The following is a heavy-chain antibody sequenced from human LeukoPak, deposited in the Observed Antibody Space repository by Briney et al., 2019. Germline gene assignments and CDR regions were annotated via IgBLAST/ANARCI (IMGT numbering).Heavy chain of an antibody. Sequence: GGSLRLSCAASGFTFSSYWMHWVRQAPGKGLVWVSRINSDGSSTIYADSVKGRFTVSRDNAKNTLYLQMNSLRAEDTAVYYCARGGDYYDSSGYFWRPAEIDYWGQGTLVTVSS. D-gene: IGHD3-22*01. J-gene: IGHJ4*02. CDR2: INSDGSST. CDR3: ARGGDYYDSSGYFWRPAEIDY. CDR1: GFTFSSYW. V-gene: IGHV3-74*01.